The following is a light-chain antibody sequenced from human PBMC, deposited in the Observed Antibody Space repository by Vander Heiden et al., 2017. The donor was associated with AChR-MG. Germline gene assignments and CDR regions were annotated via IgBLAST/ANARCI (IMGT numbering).Light chain of an antibody. CDR1: ISNIGSNY. V-gene: IGLV1-47*01. CDR3: AAWDDSLSGSYV. J-gene: IGLJ1*01. CDR2: RNN. Sequence: QSVLTQPPSASGTPGQRVTISCSGSISNIGSNYVYWYQQLPATAPKLLIYRNNQRPSGVPYRFSGSKSGTSASLAISGLRSEDEADYYCAAWDDSLSGSYVFGTGTKVTVL.